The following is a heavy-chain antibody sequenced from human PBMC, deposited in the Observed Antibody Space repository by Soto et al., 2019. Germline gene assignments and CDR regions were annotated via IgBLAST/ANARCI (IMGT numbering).Heavy chain of an antibody. V-gene: IGHV1-2*02. D-gene: IGHD5-12*01. CDR1: GYTFTGYY. CDR3: PRANSGDDDEFDY. J-gene: IGHJ4*02. Sequence: QVQLVQSGAEVKKPGASVKVSCRASGYTFTGYYIHWVRQAPGQGLEWMGWINPRSGGGNYAQRFQGRVTVARDTSITTAYMELSSLRSGDTAVYYCPRANSGDDDEFDYWGQGTLVTVSS. CDR2: INPRSGGG.